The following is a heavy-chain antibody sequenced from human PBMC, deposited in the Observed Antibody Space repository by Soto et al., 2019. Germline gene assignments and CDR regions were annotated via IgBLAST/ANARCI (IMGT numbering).Heavy chain of an antibody. Sequence: GESLKISCAASGFTFSSYWMHWVRQAPGKGLVWVSRINSDGSSTSYADSVKGRFTISRDNAKNTLYLQMNSLRAEDTAVYYCTMRGPLHWYFDLWGRGTLVTVSS. D-gene: IGHD3-10*01. CDR1: GFTFSSYW. J-gene: IGHJ2*01. V-gene: IGHV3-74*01. CDR2: INSDGSST. CDR3: TMRGPLHWYFDL.